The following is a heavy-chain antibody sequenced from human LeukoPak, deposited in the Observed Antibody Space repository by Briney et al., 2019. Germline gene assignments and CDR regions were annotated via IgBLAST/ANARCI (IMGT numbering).Heavy chain of an antibody. CDR1: GFTLSSYV. D-gene: IGHD2/OR15-2a*01. V-gene: IGHV3-64*01. CDR3: ARGRIIRGTSSSYYGMDV. CDR2: ISSKGGTT. Sequence: AGGSLRLSCAASGFTLSSYVMNWVRQDPGKGLEYVSGISSKGGTTYYAKSVEGRFTISRDNSKNTLSLQMGSLRVEDMAVYYCARGRIIRGTSSSYYGMDVWGQGTTVTVSS. J-gene: IGHJ6*02.